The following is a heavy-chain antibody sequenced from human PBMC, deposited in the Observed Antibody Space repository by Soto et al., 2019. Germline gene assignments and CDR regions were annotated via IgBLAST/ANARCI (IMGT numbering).Heavy chain of an antibody. V-gene: IGHV1-3*01. CDR1: GYTFTSYA. Sequence: QVQLVQSGAEVKKPGASVKVSCKASGYTFTSYAMHWVRQAPGQRLEWMGWINAGNGNTKYSQKFQGRVTITRDTSASTAYMELRSLRSEDTAVYYCARGEFLSYDDYWGQGTLVTVSS. J-gene: IGHJ4*02. CDR2: INAGNGNT. CDR3: ARGEFLSYDDY. D-gene: IGHD3-16*01.